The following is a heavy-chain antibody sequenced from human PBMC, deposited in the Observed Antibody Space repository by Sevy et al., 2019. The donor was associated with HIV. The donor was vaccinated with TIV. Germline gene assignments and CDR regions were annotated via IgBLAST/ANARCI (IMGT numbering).Heavy chain of an antibody. CDR3: AKLGRGVTAAFDI. V-gene: IGHV3-23*01. D-gene: IGHD3-10*01. CDR2: ISGSGGST. CDR1: GFTFSSYA. Sequence: GGSLRLSCAASGFTFSSYAMSWVRQAPGKGLEWVSAISGSGGSTYYADSVKGRFTISRDNSKNTLYLQMNSLRAEDMAVYYCAKLGRGVTAAFDIWGQGTMVTVSS. J-gene: IGHJ3*02.